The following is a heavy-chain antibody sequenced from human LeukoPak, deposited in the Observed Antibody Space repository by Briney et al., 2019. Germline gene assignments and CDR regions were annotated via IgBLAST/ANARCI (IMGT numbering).Heavy chain of an antibody. CDR3: ARDHRWNFDF. V-gene: IGHV3-48*02. Sequence: GGSLRLSCAAPGFTFSAYSMNWVRQAPGKGLEWVSYIGKSSENIAYADSVKGRCTISRDDAKNSLYLQMNSLRDEDTAVYYCARDHRWNFDFWGQGILVTVSS. CDR1: GFTFSAYS. J-gene: IGHJ4*02. CDR2: IGKSSENI. D-gene: IGHD2-15*01.